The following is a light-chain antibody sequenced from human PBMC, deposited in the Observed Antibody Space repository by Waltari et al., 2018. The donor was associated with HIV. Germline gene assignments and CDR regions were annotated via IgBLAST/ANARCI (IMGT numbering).Light chain of an antibody. V-gene: IGKV3-15*01. CDR3: QQYNNWPRT. J-gene: IGKJ1*01. CDR1: QSVSSN. CDR2: DAA. Sequence: EIVMPQSPTALSVSPGERATLSCRASQSVSSNLAGYQQTPGQAPSLRINDAATRATGIPARFSGSGSGTEFTLTISSLQSEDCAVYYCQQYNNWPRTFGQGTKVEIK.